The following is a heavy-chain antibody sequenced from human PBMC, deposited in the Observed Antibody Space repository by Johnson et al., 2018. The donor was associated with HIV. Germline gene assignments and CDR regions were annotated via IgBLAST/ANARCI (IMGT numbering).Heavy chain of an antibody. CDR2: IKQDESEK. V-gene: IGHV3-7*01. CDR1: GFTLSSYW. Sequence: VQLVESGGGVVQPGGSLRLSCAASGFTLSSYWMSWVRQAPGKGLEWVANIKQDESEKYHVDSVKGRFTISRDNAKNSLYLQMNSLRAGDTAVYYCAREAQTHAFDIWGQGTMVTVSS. CDR3: AREAQTHAFDI. D-gene: IGHD4-23*01. J-gene: IGHJ3*02.